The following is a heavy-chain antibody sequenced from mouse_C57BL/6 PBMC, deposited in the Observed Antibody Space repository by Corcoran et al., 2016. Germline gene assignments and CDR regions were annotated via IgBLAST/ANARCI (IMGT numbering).Heavy chain of an antibody. J-gene: IGHJ1*03. V-gene: IGHV3-6*01. Sequence: DVQLQESGPGLVKPSQSLSLTCSVTGYSITSGYYWNWIRQFPGNKLEWMGYISYDGSNNYNPSLKNRISITRDTSKNQFFLKLNSVTTEDTATYYCAKSEGNWYFDVWGTGTTVTVSS. CDR3: AKSEGNWYFDV. CDR1: GYSITSGYY. CDR2: ISYDGSN.